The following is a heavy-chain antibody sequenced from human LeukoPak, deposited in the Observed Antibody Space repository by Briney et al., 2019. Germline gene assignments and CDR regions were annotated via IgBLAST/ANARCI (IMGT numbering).Heavy chain of an antibody. CDR1: GFIFSSYG. V-gene: IGHV3-66*01. CDR3: ARDRLLWFGE. CDR2: IYSGGST. J-gene: IGHJ4*02. D-gene: IGHD3-10*01. Sequence: GGSLRLSCAASGFIFSSYGMHWVRQAPGKGLEWVSVIYSGGSTYYADSVKGRFTISRDNSKNTLYLQMNSLRAEDTAVYYCARDRLLWFGERGQGTLVTVSS.